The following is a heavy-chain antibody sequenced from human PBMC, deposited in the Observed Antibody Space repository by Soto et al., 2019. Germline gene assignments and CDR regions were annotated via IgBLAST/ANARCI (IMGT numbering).Heavy chain of an antibody. Sequence: EVQLLDSGGGLVQPGGSLRLSCAASGFTLTSFGMSWVRQAPGKGLEWVSSISASGTSMYYAKSVEGRFTISRDTSKNTLYLQMNSLRAEDTAVHYCAKRGDTTSWYWFDPWGQGTLVTVSS. J-gene: IGHJ5*02. V-gene: IGHV3-23*01. CDR2: ISASGTSM. D-gene: IGHD6-13*01. CDR3: AKRGDTTSWYWFDP. CDR1: GFTLTSFG.